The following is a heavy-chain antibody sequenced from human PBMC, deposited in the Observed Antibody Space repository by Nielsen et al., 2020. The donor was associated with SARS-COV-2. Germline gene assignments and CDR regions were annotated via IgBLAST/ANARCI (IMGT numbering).Heavy chain of an antibody. D-gene: IGHD2-15*01. Sequence: GESLKISCAASGFIFTDSYMSWVRQAPGKGLEWISYISSSGAYTNYADSLKGRFTISRDNAKNSIHLQMNSLRAEDTAVYYCAKSGYCNGGICYSTEFFQDWGQGTLVTVSS. CDR1: GFIFTDSY. CDR2: ISSSGAYT. V-gene: IGHV3-11*03. J-gene: IGHJ1*01. CDR3: AKSGYCNGGICYSTEFFQD.